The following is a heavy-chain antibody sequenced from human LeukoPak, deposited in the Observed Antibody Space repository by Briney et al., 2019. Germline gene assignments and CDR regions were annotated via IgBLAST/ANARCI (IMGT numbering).Heavy chain of an antibody. J-gene: IGHJ4*02. CDR1: GFTFSTFA. CDR3: ATYRQVLLPFES. CDR2: IFPSGGEI. Sequence: GSLRLSCSASGFTFSTFAMIWVRQPPGKGLEWVSSIFPSGGEIHYADSVRGRFTISRDNSKSTLSLQMNSLRVEDTAMYYCATYRQVLLPFESWGQGTLVTVSS. V-gene: IGHV3-23*01. D-gene: IGHD5-18*01.